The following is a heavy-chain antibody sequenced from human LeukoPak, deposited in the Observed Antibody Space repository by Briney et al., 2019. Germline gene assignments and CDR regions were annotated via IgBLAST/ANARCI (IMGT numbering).Heavy chain of an antibody. Sequence: SWVRQPPGKGLEWIGYIYYSGSTYYNPSLKSRVTISVDTSKNQFSLKLSSVTAADTAVYYCARALAAAYEGYYYYYGMDVWGQGTTVTVFS. CDR3: ARALAAAYEGYYYYYGMDV. J-gene: IGHJ6*02. D-gene: IGHD6-13*01. CDR2: IYYSGST. V-gene: IGHV4-30-4*08.